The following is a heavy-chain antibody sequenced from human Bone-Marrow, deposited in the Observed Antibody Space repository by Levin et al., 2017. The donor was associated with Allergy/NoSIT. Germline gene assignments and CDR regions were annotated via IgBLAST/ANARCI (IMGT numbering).Heavy chain of an antibody. CDR3: AKDLGGFSYVLDHDAFDI. D-gene: IGHD5-18*01. CDR2: ISNDGSNK. J-gene: IGHJ3*02. V-gene: IGHV3-30*18. CDR1: GFTFSSYG. Sequence: PGGSLRLSCAGSGFTFSSYGMHWVRQAPGKGLEWVAVISNDGSNKYYADSVKGRFTISRDNSKNTLNLQMNSLRAEDTAVYYCAKDLGGFSYVLDHDAFDIWGQGTMVTVSS.